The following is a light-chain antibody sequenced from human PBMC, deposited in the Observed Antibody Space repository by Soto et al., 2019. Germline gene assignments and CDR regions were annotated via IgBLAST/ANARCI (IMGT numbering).Light chain of an antibody. CDR3: VSYTSSSTWV. J-gene: IGLJ3*02. CDR2: DVT. V-gene: IGLV2-14*01. Sequence: SALTQPASVSGSPGQSITISCTGTSSDIGSYNYVSWYQQHPGKVPKLMIYDVTDRPSGVSNRFSGSKSGNTASLTISGLHGEDEADYYCVSYTSSSTWVFGGRTKVTVL. CDR1: SSDIGSYNY.